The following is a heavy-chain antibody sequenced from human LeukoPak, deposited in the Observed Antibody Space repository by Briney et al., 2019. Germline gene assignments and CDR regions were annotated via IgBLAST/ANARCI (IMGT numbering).Heavy chain of an antibody. D-gene: IGHD3-22*01. CDR2: IYYSGST. CDR3: ARGDSSGYYYGLGFDP. CDR1: GGSITSHY. Sequence: SETLSLTCTVSGGSITSHYWSWIRQPPGKGLEWIGYIYYSGSTNYNPSLKSRVTISVDTSKNQFSLKLSSVTAADTAVYYCARGDSSGYYYGLGFDPWGQGTLVTVSS. V-gene: IGHV4-59*11. J-gene: IGHJ5*02.